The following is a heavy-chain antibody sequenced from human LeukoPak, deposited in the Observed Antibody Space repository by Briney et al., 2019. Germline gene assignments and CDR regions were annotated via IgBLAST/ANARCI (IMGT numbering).Heavy chain of an antibody. V-gene: IGHV4-59*01. D-gene: IGHD3-9*01. CDR2: ISYSGSP. Sequence: SETLSLTCTVSGDSISSYDWSWIRQPPGRGLEWIGYISYSGSPNYSPSLKSRLTISVDTSKNRFSLKVSSVTAADTAVYYCARYMRLVNHWYLDLWGRGTQVTVSS. CDR3: ARYMRLVNHWYLDL. CDR1: GDSISSYD. J-gene: IGHJ2*01.